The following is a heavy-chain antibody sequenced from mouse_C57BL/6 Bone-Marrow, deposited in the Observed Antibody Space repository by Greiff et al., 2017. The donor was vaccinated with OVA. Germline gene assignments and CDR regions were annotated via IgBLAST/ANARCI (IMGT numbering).Heavy chain of an antibody. CDR1: GYTFTNYW. CDR3: AHYGSRLYLHY. J-gene: IGHJ2*01. CDR2: IAPSDSYT. D-gene: IGHD1-1*01. Sequence: QVQLQQPGAELVRPGTSVKLSCKASGYTFTNYWMHWVQQRPGQGLEWIGVIAPSDSYTNYNQKFKGRATLTVDTSSSTAYMHLSSLTSEDSAVYYCAHYGSRLYLHYWGQGKALTVSS. V-gene: IGHV1-59*01.